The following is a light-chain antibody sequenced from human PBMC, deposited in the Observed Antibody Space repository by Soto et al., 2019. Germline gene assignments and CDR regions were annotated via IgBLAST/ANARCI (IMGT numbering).Light chain of an antibody. J-gene: IGLJ1*01. Sequence: SVLTQPPSVSVAPGQRITISCTGSSSNIGADFDVYWYQQLPGAAPKLLIYGNTNRPSGVPDRFSGSKSGTSASLAITGLQAEDEADYYCQSYDRSLTGVFGTGTKSPS. CDR2: GNT. CDR3: QSYDRSLTGV. V-gene: IGLV1-40*01. CDR1: SSNIGADFD.